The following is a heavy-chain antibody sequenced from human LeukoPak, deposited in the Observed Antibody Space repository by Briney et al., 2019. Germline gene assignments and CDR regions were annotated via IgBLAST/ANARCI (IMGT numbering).Heavy chain of an antibody. D-gene: IGHD1-26*01. CDR2: ISNSGSTI. Sequence: GGSLRLSCAASGFTFSSYEMNWVRQAPGKGLEWVSYISNSGSTIYYADSVKGRFTISRDNAKNSLYLQMNRLRAEDTAVYYCASPYSGGYWDFDYWGQGTLVTVSS. J-gene: IGHJ4*02. V-gene: IGHV3-48*03. CDR3: ASPYSGGYWDFDY. CDR1: GFTFSSYE.